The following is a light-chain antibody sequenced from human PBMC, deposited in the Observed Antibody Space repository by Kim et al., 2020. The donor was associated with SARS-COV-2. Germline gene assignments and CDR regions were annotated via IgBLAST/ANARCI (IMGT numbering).Light chain of an antibody. J-gene: IGKJ3*01. V-gene: IGKV1-5*01. Sequence: TLSASVGDTVTITCRASQNINNGLAWYQQKAGKAPRLLIYDAFRLERGVPSRFSGSGYGTEFTLTINSLQPDDAATYYCQQYNVYFGPGTKVDIK. CDR1: QNINNG. CDR2: DAF. CDR3: QQYNVY.